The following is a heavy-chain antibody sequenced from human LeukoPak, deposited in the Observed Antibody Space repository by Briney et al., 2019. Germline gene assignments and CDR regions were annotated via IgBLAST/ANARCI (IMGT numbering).Heavy chain of an antibody. D-gene: IGHD6-19*01. CDR1: GFTFSSYG. J-gene: IGHJ6*02. Sequence: PGGSLRLTCAASGFTFSSYGMHWVRQAPGKGLEWVAVISYDGSNKYYADSVKGRFTISRDNSKNTLYLQMNSLRAEETAVYYCAKAEPGYSSGWYGYYDMDVWGQGTTVTVSS. CDR3: AKAEPGYSSGWYGYYDMDV. V-gene: IGHV3-30*18. CDR2: ISYDGSNK.